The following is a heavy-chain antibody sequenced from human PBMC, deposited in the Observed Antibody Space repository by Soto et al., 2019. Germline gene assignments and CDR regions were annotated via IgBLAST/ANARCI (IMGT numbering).Heavy chain of an antibody. Sequence: QLQLQELGPGLVKPSETLSLTCTVSGGSISSSSYYWGWIRQPPGKGLEWIGSIYYSGSTYYNPSLKSRVTISVDTSKNQFSLTLSSVTAADTAVYYCARLSSSGWFDPWGQGTLVTVSS. J-gene: IGHJ5*02. V-gene: IGHV4-39*01. CDR2: IYYSGST. CDR3: ARLSSSGWFDP. D-gene: IGHD6-13*01. CDR1: GGSISSSSYY.